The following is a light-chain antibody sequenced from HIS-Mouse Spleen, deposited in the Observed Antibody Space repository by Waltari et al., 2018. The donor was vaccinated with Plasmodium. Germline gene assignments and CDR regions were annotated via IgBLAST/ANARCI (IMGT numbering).Light chain of an antibody. V-gene: IGLV3-1*01. Sequence: SYELTQPPSVSVSPGQTASITCSGGKLGDKYACWYQQKPGQSPVLVIYQDSKRPAGIHERFSGSNSGNTATLTISGTQAMDEADYYCQAWDSSTVVFGGGTKLTVL. J-gene: IGLJ2*01. CDR1: KLGDKY. CDR3: QAWDSSTVV. CDR2: QDS.